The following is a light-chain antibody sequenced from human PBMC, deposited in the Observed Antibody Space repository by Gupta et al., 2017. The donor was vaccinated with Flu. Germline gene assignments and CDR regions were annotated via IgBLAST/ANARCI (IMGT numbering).Light chain of an antibody. J-gene: IGKJ3*01. Sequence: AIHCLASSNRISSLSWFQQRPGQPPSLLIYKMSILQSGVPSRFRGSGSGTDFTLNISSVEAEDVGTYYCLQSYLFPCTFGPGTKVDIK. CDR1: SNRISS. V-gene: IGKV1-39*01. CDR2: KMS. CDR3: LQSYLFPCT.